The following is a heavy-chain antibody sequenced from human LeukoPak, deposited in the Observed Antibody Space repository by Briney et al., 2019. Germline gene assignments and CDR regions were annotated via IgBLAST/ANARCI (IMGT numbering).Heavy chain of an antibody. D-gene: IGHD5-24*01. CDR2: INHSGST. CDR1: GGSFSGYY. V-gene: IGHV4-34*01. Sequence: SETLSLTCAVYGGSFSGYYWSWIRQPPGKGLEWIGEINHSGSTNYNPSLKSRVTISVDTSKNQFSLKLSSVTAADTAVYYCAKGTIKSYYYYMDVWGKGTTVTISS. J-gene: IGHJ6*03. CDR3: AKGTIKSYYYYMDV.